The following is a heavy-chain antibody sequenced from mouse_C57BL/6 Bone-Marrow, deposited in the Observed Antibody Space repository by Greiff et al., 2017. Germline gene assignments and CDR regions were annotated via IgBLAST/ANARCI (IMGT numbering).Heavy chain of an antibody. CDR3: ARYPRGGLRRRGYFDV. CDR1: GYSITSDY. Sequence: VQLKESGPGLAKPSQTLSLTCSVTGYSITSDYWNWIRKFPGNKLEYMGYISYSGSTYYNPSLKSRISITRDTSKNQYYLQLNSVTTEDTATYYGARYPRGGLRRRGYFDVWGTGTTGTVSS. J-gene: IGHJ1*03. V-gene: IGHV3-8*01. D-gene: IGHD2-4*01. CDR2: ISYSGST.